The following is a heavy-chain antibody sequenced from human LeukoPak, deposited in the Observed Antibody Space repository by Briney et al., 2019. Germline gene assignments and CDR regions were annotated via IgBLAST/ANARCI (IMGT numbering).Heavy chain of an antibody. V-gene: IGHV3-48*03. CDR3: ARDLYYYGSGSYVPGLPDY. Sequence: GGSLRLSCAASGFXFSSYGMNWVRQAPGMGREWISYICSRGSYIYYADSVKGRFTISRDNAKNSLYLQMNSLRAEDTAVYYCARDLYYYGSGSYVPGLPDYWGQGTLVTVSS. CDR1: GFXFSSYG. D-gene: IGHD3-10*01. J-gene: IGHJ4*02. CDR2: ICSRGSYI.